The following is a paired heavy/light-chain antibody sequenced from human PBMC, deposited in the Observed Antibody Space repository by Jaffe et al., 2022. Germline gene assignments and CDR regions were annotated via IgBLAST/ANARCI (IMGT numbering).Heavy chain of an antibody. D-gene: IGHD6-13*01. V-gene: IGHV4-38-2*01. CDR3: ARQLDVGSVASWYKYYFDY. J-gene: IGHJ4*02. CDR1: GYSINSVYY. Sequence: QVQLQESGPGLVKPSETLSLTCGVSGYSINSVYYWAWIRQSPGKGLEWIGSFYHSGNTYYNPYFRRRVTISVDTSKNQFSLKLNSVTAADTAVYYCARQLDVGSVASWYKYYFDYWGQGTLVTVSS. CDR2: FYHSGNT.
Light chain of an antibody. CDR1: SSNVGSGYD. Sequence: QSVLTQPPSVSGAPGQRVTISCTGSSSNVGSGYDVHWYQQLPGSAPKLLIYGDTNRPSGVPDRFSGSKSGTSASLAITGLQAEDEADYYCQSYDISLTGMLFGGGTKVTVL. CDR2: GDT. V-gene: IGLV1-40*01. J-gene: IGLJ2*01. CDR3: QSYDISLTGML.